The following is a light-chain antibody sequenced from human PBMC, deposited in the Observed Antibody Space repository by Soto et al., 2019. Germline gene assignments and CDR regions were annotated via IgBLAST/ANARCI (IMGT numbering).Light chain of an antibody. V-gene: IGKV3-20*01. Sequence: ENVLTQSPGTLSLSPGERATLSCRASQVTSRYLSWYQQRPGQAPRLLIYGASSRATGIPDRFSGSVSGTDFTLTISRLEPEDFAVYYCQQYSTSPISFGQGTRLEIK. CDR3: QQYSTSPIS. CDR1: QVTSRY. J-gene: IGKJ5*01. CDR2: GAS.